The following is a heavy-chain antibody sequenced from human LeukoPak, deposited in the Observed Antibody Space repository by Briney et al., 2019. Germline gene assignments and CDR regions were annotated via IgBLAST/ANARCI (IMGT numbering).Heavy chain of an antibody. CDR2: ISYDGSNK. D-gene: IGHD1-1*01. V-gene: IGHV3-30-3*01. Sequence: PGGSLRLSCAASGFTFSSYAMHWVRQAPGKGLEGVAVISYDGSNKYYADSVKGRFTISRDNSKNTLYLQMNSLRAEDTAVYYCARALAAPTGTDYYYYYMDVWGKGTTVTVSS. CDR1: GFTFSSYA. CDR3: ARALAAPTGTDYYYYYMDV. J-gene: IGHJ6*03.